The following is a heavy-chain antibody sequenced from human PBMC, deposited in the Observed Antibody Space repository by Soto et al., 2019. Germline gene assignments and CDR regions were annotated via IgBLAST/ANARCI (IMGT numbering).Heavy chain of an antibody. J-gene: IGHJ5*02. D-gene: IGHD3-3*01. V-gene: IGHV5-51*01. CDR1: GYSFTNYW. Sequence: GESLKISCKGSGYSFTNYWIGWVRQMPGKGLEWMGMIYPDDSDTKYSPSFQGQVTFSADKSINTAYLQWSSLKASDTAIYYCAGLERLSLTAWFGRWGQGTLVTVAS. CDR3: AGLERLSLTAWFGR. CDR2: IYPDDSDT.